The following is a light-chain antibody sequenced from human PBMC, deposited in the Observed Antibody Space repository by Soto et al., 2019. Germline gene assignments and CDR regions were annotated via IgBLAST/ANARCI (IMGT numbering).Light chain of an antibody. J-gene: IGLJ1*01. CDR2: EVS. Sequence: QSVRSHPASVSWSPGHSITISCTGTSSDVGGYNYVSWYQQHPGKAPKLMIYEVSNRPSGVSNRFSGSKSGNTASLTISGLQAEEEADYYCSSYTSSSLYVFGTGTKVTVL. CDR1: SSDVGGYNY. V-gene: IGLV2-14*01. CDR3: SSYTSSSLYV.